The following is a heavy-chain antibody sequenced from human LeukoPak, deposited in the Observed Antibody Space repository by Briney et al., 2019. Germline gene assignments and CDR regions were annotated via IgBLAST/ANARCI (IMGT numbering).Heavy chain of an antibody. CDR2: INPNSGGT. Sequence: GASVKVSCKASGYTFTGYYMHWVRQAPGQGLEWMGWINPNSGGTNYAQKFQGRVTMTRDTSISTAYMELSRLRSDDTAVYYCARDTIWFGEPNARYYFDYWGQGTLVTVSS. CDR1: GYTFTGYY. J-gene: IGHJ4*02. D-gene: IGHD3-10*01. V-gene: IGHV1-2*02. CDR3: ARDTIWFGEPNARYYFDY.